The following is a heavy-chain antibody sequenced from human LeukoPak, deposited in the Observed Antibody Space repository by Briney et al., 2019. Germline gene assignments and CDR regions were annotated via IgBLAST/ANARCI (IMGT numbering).Heavy chain of an antibody. CDR1: GYSFTSYW. CDR3: ARRVVVVAATSSSGDTPYYYYYMDV. V-gene: IGHV5-51*01. Sequence: GESLKISCKGSGYSFTSYWIGWVRQMPGKGLEWMGIIYPGDSDTRYSASFQGQVTISADKSISTAYLQWSSLKASDTAMYYCARRVVVVAATSSSGDTPYYYYYMDVWGKGTTVTVSS. J-gene: IGHJ6*03. D-gene: IGHD2-15*01. CDR2: IYPGDSDT.